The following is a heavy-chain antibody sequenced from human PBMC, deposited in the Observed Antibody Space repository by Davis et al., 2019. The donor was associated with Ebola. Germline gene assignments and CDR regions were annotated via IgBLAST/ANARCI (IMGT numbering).Heavy chain of an antibody. CDR3: ARQRYGGILNWFDP. J-gene: IGHJ5*02. V-gene: IGHV4-39*01. D-gene: IGHD4-23*01. CDR1: GGSISSSSYY. Sequence: PSETLSLTCTVSGGSISSSSYYWGWIRQPPGKGLEWIGSIYYSGSTYYNPSLKSRVTISVDTSKNQFSLKLSSVTAADTAVYYCARQRYGGILNWFDPWGQGTLVTVSS. CDR2: IYYSGST.